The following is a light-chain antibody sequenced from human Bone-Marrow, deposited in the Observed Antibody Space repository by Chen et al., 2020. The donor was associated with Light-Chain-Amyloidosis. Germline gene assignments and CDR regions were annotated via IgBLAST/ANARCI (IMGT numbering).Light chain of an antibody. CDR2: FAS. J-gene: IGKJ1*01. V-gene: IGKV1-39*01. CDR3: QQSYSAWT. Sequence: DIQMTQSPSPLSASLGDRVNITCRASEDIRVYLNWYQQKPGKAPKLLIYFASNLEAWVPSRFSGKGSGTDFTLTISSLRPEDSATYYCQQSYSAWTFGQGTKVDI. CDR1: EDIRVY.